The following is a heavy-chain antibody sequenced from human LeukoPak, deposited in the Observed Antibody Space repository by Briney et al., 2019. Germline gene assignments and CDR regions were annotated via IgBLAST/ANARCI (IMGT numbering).Heavy chain of an antibody. Sequence: SQTLSLTCAVSGGSISSGGYSWSWIRQPPGKGLEWIGYIYHSGSTYYNPSLKSRVTISVDRSKNQFSLKLSSVTAADTAVYYCARELDGYNGIDYWGQGTLVTVSS. J-gene: IGHJ4*02. CDR3: ARELDGYNGIDY. V-gene: IGHV4-30-2*01. CDR1: GGSISSGGYS. D-gene: IGHD5-24*01. CDR2: IYHSGST.